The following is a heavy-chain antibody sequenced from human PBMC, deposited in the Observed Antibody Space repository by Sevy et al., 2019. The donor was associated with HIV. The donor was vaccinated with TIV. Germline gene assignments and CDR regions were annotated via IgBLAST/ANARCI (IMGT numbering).Heavy chain of an antibody. Sequence: KISCKASGGTFSSYGINWMRQAPGQGLEWMGGIIPILGTVNYAQKFQGRVTITADESTKTAYMELSSLRSEDTAVYYCAREGWNELHRMDVWGQGTSVTVSS. CDR2: IIPILGTV. V-gene: IGHV1-69*01. J-gene: IGHJ6*01. CDR3: AREGWNELHRMDV. CDR1: GGTFSSYG. D-gene: IGHD1-1*01.